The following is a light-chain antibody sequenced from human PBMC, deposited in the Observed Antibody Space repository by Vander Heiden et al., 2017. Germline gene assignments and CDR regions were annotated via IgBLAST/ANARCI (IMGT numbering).Light chain of an antibody. V-gene: IGKV2-28*01. CDR2: LGS. J-gene: IGKJ1*01. CDR3: MQALQTPPT. CDR1: QSLLHSNGYNY. Sequence: DIGMTQFPLPLPVTPGEPASISCRSSQSLLHSNGYNYLDWYLQKPGQSPQLLIYLGSNRASGVPDRFSGSGSGTNFTLKISRVEAEDVGVYYCMQALQTPPTFGQGTKVEIK.